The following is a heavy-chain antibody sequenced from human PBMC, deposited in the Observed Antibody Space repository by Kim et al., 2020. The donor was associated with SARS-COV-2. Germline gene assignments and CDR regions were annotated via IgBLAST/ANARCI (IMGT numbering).Heavy chain of an antibody. V-gene: IGHV3-33*01. CDR3: ARGRHSFADSSGYWYLHYYYYMDV. D-gene: IGHD3-22*01. CDR2: IWYDGSNK. Sequence: GGSLRLSCAASGFTFSSYGMHWVRQAPGKGLEWVAVIWYDGSNKYYADSVKGRFTISRDNSKNTLYLQMNSLRAEDTAVYYCARGRHSFADSSGYWYLHYYYYMDVWGKGTTVTVSS. J-gene: IGHJ6*03. CDR1: GFTFSSYG.